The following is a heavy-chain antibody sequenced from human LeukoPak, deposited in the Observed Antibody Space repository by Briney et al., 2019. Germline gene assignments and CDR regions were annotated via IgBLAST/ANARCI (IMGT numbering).Heavy chain of an antibody. V-gene: IGHV3-21*01. CDR1: GFTSSRFS. J-gene: IGHJ3*02. D-gene: IGHD2-15*01. Sequence: GGPLRLSCAASGFTSSRFSMNWVRQAPGKGLEWVSSISTSSSYIYYADSLKGRFTVSRDNAKNSLHLQMNSLRAEDTAVYYCARGRGVVAARDDAFDIWGQGTMVTVSS. CDR3: ARGRGVVAARDDAFDI. CDR2: ISTSSSYI.